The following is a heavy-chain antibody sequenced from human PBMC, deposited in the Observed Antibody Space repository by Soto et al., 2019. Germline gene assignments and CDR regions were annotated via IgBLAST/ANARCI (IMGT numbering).Heavy chain of an antibody. CDR2: IKQDGSEK. CDR1: GFTFSSYW. Sequence: GGSLRLSCAASGFTFSSYWMSWVRQAPGKGLEWVANIKQDGSEKYYVDSVKGRFTISRDNAKNSLYLQMNSLRAEDTAVYYCARGRLTGYLDYYYYYYMDVWGKGTTVTVSS. CDR3: ARGRLTGYLDYYYYYYMDV. V-gene: IGHV3-7*04. D-gene: IGHD3-9*01. J-gene: IGHJ6*03.